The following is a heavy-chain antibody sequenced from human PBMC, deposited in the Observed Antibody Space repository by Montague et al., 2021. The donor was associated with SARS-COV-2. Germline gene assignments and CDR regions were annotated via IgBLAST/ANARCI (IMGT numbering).Heavy chain of an antibody. J-gene: IGHJ4*02. CDR3: ANKGAYDVPIDY. CDR1: GGSVSSGSFH. V-gene: IGHV4-61*01. D-gene: IGHD3-3*01. CDR2: ISSSGSA. Sequence: SETLSLTCTVSGGSVSSGSFHWSWIRQPPGKGLEYIGYISSSGSANYNPSFKSRVAISLDTSENQLSLRLSSVTAADTAVYYCANKGAYDVPIDYWGLGTLVTASS.